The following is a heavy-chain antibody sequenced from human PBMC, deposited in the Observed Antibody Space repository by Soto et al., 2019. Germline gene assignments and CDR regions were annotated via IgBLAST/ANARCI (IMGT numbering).Heavy chain of an antibody. Sequence: GESLKISCKGSGYSFTSYWIGWVRQMPGKGLEWMGIIYPGDSDTRYSPSFQGQVTISADKSISTAYLQWSSLKASDTAMYYCARFATVTTWSATDPHPRSYLELELLGGDYWGQGTLVTVSS. CDR2: IYPGDSDT. V-gene: IGHV5-51*01. CDR1: GYSFTSYW. D-gene: IGHD4-4*01. CDR3: ARFATVTTWSATDPHPRSYLELELLGGDY. J-gene: IGHJ4*02.